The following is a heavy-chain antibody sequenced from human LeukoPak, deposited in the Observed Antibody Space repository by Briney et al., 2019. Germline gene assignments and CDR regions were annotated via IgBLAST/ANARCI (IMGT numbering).Heavy chain of an antibody. D-gene: IGHD3-10*01. CDR2: INQDDSQI. CDR1: GFTFNKYW. Sequence: GGSLRLSCATSGFTFNKYWLTWVRQPPGKGLEWVANINQDDSQIYYLESVEGRFTITRDNAKNSLHLQMNSLRAEDTAIYYCARGYYYSGIYYLSFFDYWGQGTLVTVSS. CDR3: ARGYYYSGIYYLSFFDY. J-gene: IGHJ4*02. V-gene: IGHV3-7*01.